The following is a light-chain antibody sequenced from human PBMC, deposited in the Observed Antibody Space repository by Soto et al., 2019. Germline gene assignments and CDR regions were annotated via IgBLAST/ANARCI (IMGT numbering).Light chain of an antibody. CDR1: QGISNY. CDR3: QKDNRAPYT. CDR2: AAS. J-gene: IGKJ2*01. Sequence: DIQMTQSPSSLSASVGDRVTITCRASQGISNYLAWYQQKPGKVPHLLIYAASTLQSGVPSRCSGGGAGTDFTLTISSLHTEDVANYYCQKDNRAPYTFGQGTKLEIK. V-gene: IGKV1-27*01.